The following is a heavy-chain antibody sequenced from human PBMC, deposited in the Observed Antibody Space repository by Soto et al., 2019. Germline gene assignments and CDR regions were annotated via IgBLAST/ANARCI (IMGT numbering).Heavy chain of an antibody. Sequence: PGGFLRLSCAVSGFTLSDYAMSLVRQAPGEGLEWVSTISISGGNTYYADSAKGRFTISRDSSKNTLYLQMDSLRAEDTAVYYCASTPYYYGSGARFCWGQGTLVTVSS. CDR1: GFTLSDYA. V-gene: IGHV3-23*01. CDR2: ISISGGNT. J-gene: IGHJ4*02. D-gene: IGHD3-10*01. CDR3: ASTPYYYGSGARFC.